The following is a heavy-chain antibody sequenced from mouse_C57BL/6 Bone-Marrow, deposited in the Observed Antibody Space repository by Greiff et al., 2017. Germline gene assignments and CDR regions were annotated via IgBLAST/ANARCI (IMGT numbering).Heavy chain of an antibody. J-gene: IGHJ1*03. D-gene: IGHD1-1*01. CDR1: GYTFTSYW. CDR3: ARDRYYYGSSLWYFDV. V-gene: IGHV1-52*01. Sequence: QVQLQQPGAELVRPGSSVKLSCKASGYTFTSYWMHWVKQRPIQGLEWIGNIDPSDSETHYNQKFKDKATLTVDKSSSTAYMQLSSLTSEDSAVYYWARDRYYYGSSLWYFDVWGTGTTVTVSS. CDR2: IDPSDSET.